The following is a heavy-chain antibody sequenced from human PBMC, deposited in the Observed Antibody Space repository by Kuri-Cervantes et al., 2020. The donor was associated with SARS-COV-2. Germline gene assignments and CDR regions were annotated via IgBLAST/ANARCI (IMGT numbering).Heavy chain of an antibody. CDR1: GGTVTTYS. D-gene: IGHD4-11*01. V-gene: IGHV1-69*06. Sequence: GGSLRLSCKASGGTVTTYSLTWVRQAPGQGLEWMGAFLPIFGTTTYAQRFQGRVTITADKSTNTAYMEVSSLRSDDTAVYFCARGLHDYNDATGPLGDYYFDPWGQGTLVTVSS. CDR3: ARGLHDYNDATGPLGDYYFDP. J-gene: IGHJ4*02. CDR2: FLPIFGTT.